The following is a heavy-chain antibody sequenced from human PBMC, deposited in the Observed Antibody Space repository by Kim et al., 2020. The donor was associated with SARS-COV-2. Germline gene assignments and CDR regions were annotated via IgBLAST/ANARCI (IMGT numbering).Heavy chain of an antibody. CDR2: ISGSGGST. CDR3: AKVTAVRTTDETFYYYYGMDV. Sequence: GGSLRLSCAASGFTFSSYAMSWVRQAPGKGLEWVSAISGSGGSTYYADSVKGRFTISRDNSKNTLYLQMNSLRAEDTAVYYCAKVTAVRTTDETFYYYYGMDVWGQGTTVTVSS. V-gene: IGHV3-23*01. D-gene: IGHD4-4*01. J-gene: IGHJ6*02. CDR1: GFTFSSYA.